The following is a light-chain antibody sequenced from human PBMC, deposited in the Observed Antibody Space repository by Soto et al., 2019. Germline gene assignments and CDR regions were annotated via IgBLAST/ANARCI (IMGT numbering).Light chain of an antibody. V-gene: IGKV1-12*01. CDR3: QQTSSFPLT. Sequence: DIQVTQSPSSVSASVGDRVTITCRASQGLVNWLAWYQQKPGKAPTLLIYAASSFQSGVPSRFSGSGSGTDFTLTIRSLQPEDFATYYCQQTSSFPLTFGGGTKVEIK. J-gene: IGKJ4*01. CDR1: QGLVNW. CDR2: AAS.